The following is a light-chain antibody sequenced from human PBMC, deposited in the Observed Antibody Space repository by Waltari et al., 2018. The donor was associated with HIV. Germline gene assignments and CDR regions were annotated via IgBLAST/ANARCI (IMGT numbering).Light chain of an antibody. CDR2: GAS. CDR3: QQFGGSPQT. V-gene: IGKV3-20*01. Sequence: EIVLTQSPGTLSLSPGERATLSCRASQSVSSSYLAWYQQKPGQAPRLLIYGASSRATGIPDRFSGSWSGTDFTLTISRLEPEDFAVYYCQQFGGSPQTFGQGTKLEIK. CDR1: QSVSSSY. J-gene: IGKJ2*01.